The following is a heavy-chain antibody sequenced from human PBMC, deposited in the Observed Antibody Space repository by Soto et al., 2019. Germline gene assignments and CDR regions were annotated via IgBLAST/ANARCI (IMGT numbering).Heavy chain of an antibody. CDR1: GVSISSGGYY. D-gene: IGHD4-17*01. J-gene: IGHJ4*02. CDR2: IYYSGRT. Sequence: QVQLQESGPGLVKPSQTLSLTCTVSGVSISSGGYYWGWIRQHPGKGLEWIGNIYYSGRTYYNPSLKSRVIMSVDTSKNHFSLKLSSVTAAATAMYYCASVIGGDDEYDFDYWGQGTLVTVSS. CDR3: ASVIGGDDEYDFDY. V-gene: IGHV4-31*03.